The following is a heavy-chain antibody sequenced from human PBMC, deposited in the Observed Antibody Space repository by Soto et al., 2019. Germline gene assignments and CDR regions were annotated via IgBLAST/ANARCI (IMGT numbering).Heavy chain of an antibody. Sequence: KPSETLSLTCVVSGGPVSGDDLYWSWIRHLPGKGLEWIANVYHTGTNSYNPSLKSRVSMSVDTSQNQFSLILACVTAADTAVYYCARALVTDYNSRDSHYYFSMDVWGQGTSVTVSS. D-gene: IGHD3-22*01. CDR2: VYHTGTN. V-gene: IGHV4-31*02. CDR3: ARALVTDYNSRDSHYYFSMDV. CDR1: GGPVSGDDLY. J-gene: IGHJ6*03.